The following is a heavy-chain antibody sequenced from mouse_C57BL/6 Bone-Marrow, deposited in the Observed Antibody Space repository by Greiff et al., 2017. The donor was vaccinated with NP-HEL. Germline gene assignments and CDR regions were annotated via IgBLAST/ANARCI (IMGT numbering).Heavy chain of an antibody. Sequence: EVKVVESGGDLVKPGGSLKLSCAASGFTFSSYGMSWVRQTPDKRLEWVATISSGGSYTYYPDSVKGRFTISRDNAKNTLYLQMSSLKSEDTAMYYCARVLYGSSYVGYYFDYWGQGTTLTVSS. D-gene: IGHD1-1*01. V-gene: IGHV5-6*01. J-gene: IGHJ2*01. CDR3: ARVLYGSSYVGYYFDY. CDR2: ISSGGSYT. CDR1: GFTFSSYG.